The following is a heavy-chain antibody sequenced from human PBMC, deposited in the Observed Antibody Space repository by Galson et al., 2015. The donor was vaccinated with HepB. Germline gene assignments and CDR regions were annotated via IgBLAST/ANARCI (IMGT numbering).Heavy chain of an antibody. V-gene: IGHV1-8*03. CDR2: MNPNSGNT. D-gene: IGHD3-3*01. CDR1: GYTFTSYG. J-gene: IGHJ6*02. CDR3: ARDKGAFDFWSGYYTGFYYYYDMDV. Sequence: SVKVSCKAPGYTFTSYGISWVRQATGQGLEWMGWMNPNSGNTGYAQKFQGRVTITRDTSASTAYMELSSLRSEDTAVYYCARDKGAFDFWSGYYTGFYYYYDMDVWGQGTTVTVSS.